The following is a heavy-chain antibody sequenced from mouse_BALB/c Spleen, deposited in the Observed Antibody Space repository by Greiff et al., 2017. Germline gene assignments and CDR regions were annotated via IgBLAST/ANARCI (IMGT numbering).Heavy chain of an antibody. CDR1: GFTFSSYG. CDR2: INSNGGST. Sequence: EVKLEESGGGLVQPGGSLKLSCAASGFTFSSYGMSWVRQTPDKRLELVATINSNGGSTYYPDSVKGRFTISRDNAKNTLYLQMSSLKSEDTAMYYCASVHYYGAWFAYWGQGTLVTVSA. V-gene: IGHV5-6-3*01. J-gene: IGHJ3*01. D-gene: IGHD1-2*01. CDR3: ASVHYYGAWFAY.